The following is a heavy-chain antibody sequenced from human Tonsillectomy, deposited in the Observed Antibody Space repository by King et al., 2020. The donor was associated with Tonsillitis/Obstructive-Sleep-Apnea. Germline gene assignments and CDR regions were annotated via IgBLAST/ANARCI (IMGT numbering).Heavy chain of an antibody. V-gene: IGHV3-30*04. CDR1: GFTFSSYT. J-gene: IGHJ4*02. CDR2: ISYDGSNK. D-gene: IGHD5-12*01. CDR3: ARGGGYSGSLFDY. Sequence: VQLVESGGGVVQPGRSLRLSCAASGFTFSSYTMHWVRQAPGKGLEWVAVISYDGSNKYYADSVKGRFTISRDNSNNTLYVQMNSLRAEDTAVYDCARGGGYSGSLFDYWGQGTLVTVSS.